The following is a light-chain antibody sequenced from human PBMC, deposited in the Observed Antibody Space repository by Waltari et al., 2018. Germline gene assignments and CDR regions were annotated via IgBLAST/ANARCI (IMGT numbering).Light chain of an antibody. CDR2: DVS. Sequence: EIVLTQSPATLSLSPGDGATLSCRASENVYNYLAWYQQRPGQAPRLLIYDVSTGATGSPARVSGSGSGTDFTLSISSLEPEDFAVYYCHQRGVWPPTFGQGTKLQVK. CDR3: HQRGVWPPT. J-gene: IGKJ2*01. V-gene: IGKV3-11*01. CDR1: ENVYNY.